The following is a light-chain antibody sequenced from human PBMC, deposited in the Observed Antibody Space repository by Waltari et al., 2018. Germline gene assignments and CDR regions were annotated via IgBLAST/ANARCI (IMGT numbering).Light chain of an antibody. J-gene: IGKJ2*01. Sequence: DIVLTQSPGTLSLSPGARATLACRASQSVSSSYLAWYQQKPGQAPRLLIYGASSRATGIPDRFSGSGSGTDFTLTISRLEPEDFAVYYCQQYGSSYTFGQGTKLEIK. CDR3: QQYGSSYT. CDR1: QSVSSSY. V-gene: IGKV3-20*01. CDR2: GAS.